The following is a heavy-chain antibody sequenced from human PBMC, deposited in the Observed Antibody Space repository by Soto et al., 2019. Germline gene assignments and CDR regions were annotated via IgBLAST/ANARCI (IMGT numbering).Heavy chain of an antibody. CDR1: GFTFSSYA. J-gene: IGHJ4*02. CDR3: AKVADCSGGSCSSSYFDY. D-gene: IGHD2-15*01. Sequence: GGSLRLSCAASGFTFSSYAMSWVRQAPGKGLEWVSAISGSGGSTYYADSVKGRFTISRDNSKNTLYLQMNSLRAEDTAVYYCAKVADCSGGSCSSSYFDYWGQGTLVTVSS. CDR2: ISGSGGST. V-gene: IGHV3-23*01.